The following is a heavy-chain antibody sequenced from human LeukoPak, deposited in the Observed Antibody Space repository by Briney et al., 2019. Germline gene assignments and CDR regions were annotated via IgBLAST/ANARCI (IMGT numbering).Heavy chain of an antibody. V-gene: IGHV3-74*01. Sequence: GSLRLSCAASGFTFSSYWMHWVRQAPGKGLVWVSRINSDGSSTSYADSVKGRFTISRDNAKNTLYLQMNSLRAEGTAVYYCARSIAARPPYYYHGMDVWGQGTTVTVSS. J-gene: IGHJ6*02. CDR3: ARSIAARPPYYYHGMDV. CDR1: GFTFSSYW. D-gene: IGHD6-6*01. CDR2: INSDGSST.